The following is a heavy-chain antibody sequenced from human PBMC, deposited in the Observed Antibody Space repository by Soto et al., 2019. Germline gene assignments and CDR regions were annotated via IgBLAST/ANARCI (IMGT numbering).Heavy chain of an antibody. CDR3: ARDLPPVDY. V-gene: IGHV1-18*01. CDR2: ISAYNGNT. Sequence: QIQLVQSGAEVKKPGASVKVSCKASGYTFSSYHITWVRQAPGQGLEWMGWISAYNGNTNYAQNLQCRVTMTTVPSTRTAYMELRSLRSDDTAVYYCARDLPPVDYWGPGTLVTVSS. J-gene: IGHJ4*02. CDR1: GYTFSSYH.